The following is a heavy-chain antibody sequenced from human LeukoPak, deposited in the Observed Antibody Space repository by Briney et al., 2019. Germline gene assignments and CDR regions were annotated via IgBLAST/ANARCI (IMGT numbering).Heavy chain of an antibody. J-gene: IGHJ4*02. CDR2: MSAYSDNT. CDR3: ARDKNWDLEY. Sequence: ASLKVSCKTSGYTFTSNGSSWMRQAPGQGLEWMGWMSAYSDNTNYAQNLQGRVTMTTDTSTSTAYMELRSLRSEDTDVYYCARDKNWDLEYWGQGTLVTVYS. CDR1: GYTFTSNG. D-gene: IGHD7-27*01. V-gene: IGHV1-18*01.